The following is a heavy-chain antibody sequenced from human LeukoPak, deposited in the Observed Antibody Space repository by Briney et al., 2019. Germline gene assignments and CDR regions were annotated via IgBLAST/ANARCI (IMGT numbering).Heavy chain of an antibody. Sequence: PGRSLRLSCAASGFTFSSYGMHWVRQAPGKGLEWVAVIWYDGSNKYYADSVKGRFTISRDNSKNTLYLQMNSLRAEDTAVYYCAKDTGGNFDYWGQGTLVTVSS. V-gene: IGHV3-33*06. CDR2: IWYDGSNK. J-gene: IGHJ4*02. CDR3: AKDTGGNFDY. D-gene: IGHD2-8*02. CDR1: GFTFSSYG.